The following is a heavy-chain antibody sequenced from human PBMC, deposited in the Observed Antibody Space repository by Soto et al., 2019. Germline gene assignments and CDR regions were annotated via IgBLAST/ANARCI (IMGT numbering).Heavy chain of an antibody. CDR2: IYHSGST. J-gene: IGHJ4*02. D-gene: IGHD6-19*01. V-gene: IGHV4-61*01. CDR3: ARSGGGSGWL. Sequence: PSETLSLTCTVSGDSVSSSRYCWSWIRQPPGKALEWIAYIYHSGSTSYNPSLKSRVTISRDTSRNQFSLKLTSVTAADTAVYYCARSGGGSGWLGGQGTLVTVSS. CDR1: GDSVSSSRYC.